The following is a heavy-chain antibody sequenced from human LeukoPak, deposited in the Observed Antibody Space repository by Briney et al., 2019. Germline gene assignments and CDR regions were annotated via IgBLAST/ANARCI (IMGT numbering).Heavy chain of an antibody. V-gene: IGHV1-69*01. CDR3: ARTYYYGSGSYYRTYNWFDP. CDR2: IIPIFGTA. Sequence: SVKVSCKASGGTFSSYAISWVRQAPGQGLEWMGGIIPIFGTANYAQKFQGRVTITADESTSTAYMELSSLRSEDTAVYYCARTYYYGSGSYYRTYNWFDPWGQGTLVTVSS. D-gene: IGHD3-10*01. J-gene: IGHJ5*02. CDR1: GGTFSSYA.